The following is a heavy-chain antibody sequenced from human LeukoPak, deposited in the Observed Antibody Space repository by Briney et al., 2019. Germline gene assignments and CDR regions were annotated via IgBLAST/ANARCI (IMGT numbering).Heavy chain of an antibody. J-gene: IGHJ4*02. V-gene: IGHV4-4*07. D-gene: IGHD5-18*01. CDR1: GGSISSYY. Sequence: SETLSLTCTVSGGSISSYYWSWIRQPAGKGLEWIGRIYTSGSTNYNPSLKRRITMSVDTSKNQFSLKLSSVTAADTAVYYCARSPDTAMVTRFDYWGQGTLVTVSS. CDR3: ARSPDTAMVTRFDY. CDR2: IYTSGST.